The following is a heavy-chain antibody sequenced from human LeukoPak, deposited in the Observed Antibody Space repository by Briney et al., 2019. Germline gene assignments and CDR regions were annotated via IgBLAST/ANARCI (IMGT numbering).Heavy chain of an antibody. Sequence: ASVKVSCKASGYTFTGYYMHWVRQAPGQGLEWMGWINPSGGSTSYAQKFQGRVTMTRDTSTSTVYMELSSLRSEDTAVYYCATNGDVPYYYDSSGYYYLVYWGQGTLVTVSS. CDR2: INPSGGST. J-gene: IGHJ4*02. CDR3: ATNGDVPYYYDSSGYYYLVY. V-gene: IGHV1-46*01. D-gene: IGHD3-22*01. CDR1: GYTFTGYY.